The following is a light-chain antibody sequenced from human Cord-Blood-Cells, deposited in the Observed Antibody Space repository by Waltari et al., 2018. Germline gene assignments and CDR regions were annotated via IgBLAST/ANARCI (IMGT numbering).Light chain of an antibody. CDR2: EGS. Sequence: QSALTQPASVSGSPGQSITISCTGTSSDVGSYNLVSWYQQHPGKAPKLMIYEGSKRPSGGSNRFSGSKSGNTASLPISGLQAEDEADYYCCSYAGSSTWVFGGGTKLTVL. CDR3: CSYAGSSTWV. CDR1: SSDVGSYNL. J-gene: IGLJ3*02. V-gene: IGLV2-23*01.